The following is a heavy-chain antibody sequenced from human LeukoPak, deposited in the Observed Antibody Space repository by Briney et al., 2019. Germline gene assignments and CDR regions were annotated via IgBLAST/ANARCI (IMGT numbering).Heavy chain of an antibody. J-gene: IGHJ4*02. CDR1: GYSFSIYG. D-gene: IGHD4-17*01. Sequence: GASVQVSCKASGYSFSIYGITWARQAPGQGLEYLGWINASDGTTNYAQKVQDRVTMTTDTSTSTAYLELRSLRSEDTAVYYCARCGAAVTTHFSHWGQGTPVTVSS. V-gene: IGHV1-18*01. CDR2: INASDGTT. CDR3: ARCGAAVTTHFSH.